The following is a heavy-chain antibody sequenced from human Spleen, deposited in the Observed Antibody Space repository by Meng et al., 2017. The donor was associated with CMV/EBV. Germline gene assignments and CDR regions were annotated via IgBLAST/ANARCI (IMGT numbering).Heavy chain of an antibody. CDR3: ARAEQLGAYYYYGMDV. D-gene: IGHD6-6*01. CDR1: GYTFTGYY. V-gene: IGHV1-2*02. J-gene: IGHJ6*02. CDR2: INPNSGGT. Sequence: ASVKVSCKASGYTFTGYYMHWVRQAPGQGLEWMGWINPNSGGTNYAQKFQGRVTMTRDTSTSTVYMELSSLRSEDTAVYYCARAEQLGAYYYYGMDVWGQGTTVTVSS.